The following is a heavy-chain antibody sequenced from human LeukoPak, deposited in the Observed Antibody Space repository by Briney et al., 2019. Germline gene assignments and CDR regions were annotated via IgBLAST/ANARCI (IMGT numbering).Heavy chain of an antibody. CDR2: ISTSGRT. V-gene: IGHV4-4*09. J-gene: IGHJ4*02. D-gene: IGHD3-9*01. Sequence: SETLSLTCTVSGVSITSYKWSWLRQSPGKGLEWIGFISTSGRTDYNPSLTSRVSMSVDTSKSQVSLRLSSVTAEDTAVYYCATSYDNKIVPYDCWGQGILVTVSS. CDR3: ATSYDNKIVPYDC. CDR1: GVSITSYK.